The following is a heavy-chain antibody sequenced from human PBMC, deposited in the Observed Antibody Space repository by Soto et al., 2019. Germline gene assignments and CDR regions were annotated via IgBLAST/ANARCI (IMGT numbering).Heavy chain of an antibody. J-gene: IGHJ4*02. CDR1: GFTFRSYA. D-gene: IGHD2-21*01. V-gene: IGHV1-69*06. CDR2: IIPFFGTP. CDR3: ARDKGAYCSHFFS. Sequence: QVQLVQSGAEVKKPGSSVTVSCKTSGFTFRSYAFSWVRQAPGQGLEWMGGIIPFFGTPNYAQKFQGRVNTTDDRSTSTAYMELSSLRSEDTAVYYCARDKGAYCSHFFSWGQGTLVTVSS.